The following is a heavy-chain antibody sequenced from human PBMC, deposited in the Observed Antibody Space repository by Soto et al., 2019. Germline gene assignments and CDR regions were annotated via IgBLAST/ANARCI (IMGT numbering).Heavy chain of an antibody. Sequence: QVQLQESGPGLVKPSGTLSLTCAVSGGSVNNDKWWSWVRQPPGKGLEWIGAIHSSGITNYNPSLKSRGSIFVDKFKNQFSVKLASGTAADTSVYFCAGQWSAGYGAFDPWGQGTLVTVSS. CDR1: GGSVNNDKW. J-gene: IGHJ5*02. CDR3: AGQWSAGYGAFDP. CDR2: IHSSGIT. V-gene: IGHV4-4*02. D-gene: IGHD3-9*01.